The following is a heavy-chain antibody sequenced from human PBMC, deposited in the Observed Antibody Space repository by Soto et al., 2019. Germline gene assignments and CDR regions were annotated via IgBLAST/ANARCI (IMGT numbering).Heavy chain of an antibody. CDR2: IYWNDDK. V-gene: IGHV2-5*01. CDR1: GFSLSTSGVG. D-gene: IGHD4-17*01. Sequence: QITLKESGPTLVKPTQTLTLTCTFSGFSLSTSGVGVGWIRQPPGKALEWLALIYWNDDKRYSPSLKSRLTITTDISKNQVVLTMTNMYPVYTATNYCEPCRAGVEMGTVFHPALWYFDLWGRGTLVTVSS. CDR3: EPCRAGVEMGTVFHPALWYFDL. J-gene: IGHJ2*01.